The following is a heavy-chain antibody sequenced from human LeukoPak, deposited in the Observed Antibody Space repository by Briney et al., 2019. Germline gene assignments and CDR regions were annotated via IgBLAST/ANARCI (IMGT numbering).Heavy chain of an antibody. J-gene: IGHJ3*02. Sequence: ASVKVSCKVSGYTLTELSMHWVRQAPGKGLEWMGGFDPEDGETIYAQKFQGRVTMTEDTSTDTAYMELSSLRSEDTAVYYCATYGHDYGDYGGAFDIWAKGQWSPSLQ. CDR1: GYTLTELS. CDR3: ATYGHDYGDYGGAFDI. CDR2: FDPEDGET. V-gene: IGHV1-24*01. D-gene: IGHD4-17*01.